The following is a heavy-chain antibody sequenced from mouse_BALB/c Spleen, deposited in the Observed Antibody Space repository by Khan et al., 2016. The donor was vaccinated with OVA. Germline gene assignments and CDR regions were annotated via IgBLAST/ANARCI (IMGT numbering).Heavy chain of an antibody. CDR1: GYTFSSYY. D-gene: IGHD2-3*01. J-gene: IGHJ3*01. CDR3: TRSGDGSFAY. V-gene: IGHV1S81*02. Sequence: QVQLKQSGAELVKTGASVKLSCKASGYTFSSYYLYWVKQRPGQGLEWIGEINPNNGGSNFNEKFKNRATLTVDKSSSTAYMQLSSLASEDSAVYYCTRSGDGSFAYWGQGTLVTVSA. CDR2: INPNNGGS.